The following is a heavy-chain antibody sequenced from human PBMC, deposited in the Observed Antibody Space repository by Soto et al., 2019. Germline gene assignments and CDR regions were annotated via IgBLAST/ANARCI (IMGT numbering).Heavy chain of an antibody. CDR3: ARDLSSGPDYYFYMDV. Sequence: EVQLVESGGGLVKPGGSLRLSCTASVFMFNYYSMNWVRQAPGKGLEWVSSITSSSSYIYYADSVKGRFTFSRDNAKNSLYLQMNSLRAEDTAEYYCARDLSSGPDYYFYMDVWGKGTTVTVSS. V-gene: IGHV3-21*01. D-gene: IGHD3-22*01. CDR1: VFMFNYYS. J-gene: IGHJ6*03. CDR2: ITSSSSYI.